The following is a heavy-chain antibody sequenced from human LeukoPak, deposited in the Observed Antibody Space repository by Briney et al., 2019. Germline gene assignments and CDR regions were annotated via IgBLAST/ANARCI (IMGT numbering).Heavy chain of an antibody. D-gene: IGHD3-3*01. CDR3: ARGLYDFWSGYYANNWFDP. CDR2: MNPNSGNT. Sequence: ASVKVSCKASGYTFTSYYMHWVRQATGQGLEWMGWMNPNSGNTGYAQKFQGRVTMTRNTSISTAYMELSSLRSEDTAVYYCARGLYDFWSGYYANNWFDPWGQGTLVTVSS. CDR1: GYTFTSYY. J-gene: IGHJ5*02. V-gene: IGHV1-8*02.